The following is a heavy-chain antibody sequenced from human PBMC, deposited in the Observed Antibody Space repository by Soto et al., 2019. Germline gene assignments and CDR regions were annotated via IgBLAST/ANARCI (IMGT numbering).Heavy chain of an antibody. CDR2: INHSGST. Sequence: PSETLSLTCAVYGGSFSGYYWSWIRQPPGKGLEWIGEINHSGSTNYNPSLKSRVTISVDTSKNQFSLKLSSVTAADTAVYYCARDCSGGSCYESSGYWGQGTLDTVSS. CDR1: GGSFSGYY. D-gene: IGHD2-15*01. J-gene: IGHJ4*02. V-gene: IGHV4-34*01. CDR3: ARDCSGGSCYESSGY.